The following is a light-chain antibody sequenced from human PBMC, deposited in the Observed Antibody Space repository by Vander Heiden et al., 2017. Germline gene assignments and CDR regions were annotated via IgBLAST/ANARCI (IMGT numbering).Light chain of an antibody. CDR1: QSVLHSSNNKNS. Sequence: DIVMTRSPDSRSLSLGERATIDCKSSQSVLHSSNNKNSLAWYQHTPGQPTKLLIYWASTPVSGLPDRHSASGSGTDFSLTISSLQAEHVTVYYCHEDDSTPPTFGEGTRLEIK. J-gene: IGKJ5*01. CDR3: HEDDSTPPT. V-gene: IGKV4-1*01. CDR2: WAS.